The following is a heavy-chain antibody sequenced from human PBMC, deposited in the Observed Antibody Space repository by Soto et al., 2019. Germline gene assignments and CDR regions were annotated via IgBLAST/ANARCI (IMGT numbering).Heavy chain of an antibody. J-gene: IGHJ4*02. CDR1: GGSLSSSSSY. D-gene: IGHD5-12*01. V-gene: IGHV4-39*01. Sequence: QLQLQESGPGLVKPSETLSLTCTVSGGSLSSSSSYWGWIRQPPGKGLEWIGSMSYSGSTSHNPSLKRRVTLSVDTPQSRFSLKLTSVTAADTAVYYCARHRVPSVYDPIPGCFDSWGQGILVTASS. CDR3: ARHRVPSVYDPIPGCFDS. CDR2: MSYSGST.